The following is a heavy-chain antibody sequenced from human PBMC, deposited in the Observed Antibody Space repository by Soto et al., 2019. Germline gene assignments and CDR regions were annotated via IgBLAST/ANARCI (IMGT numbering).Heavy chain of an antibody. Sequence: SETLSLTCAVYGGSFSGYYWSWIRQPPGKGLEWIGEINHSGSTNYNPSLKSRVTISVDTSKNQFSLKLSSVTAADTAVYYCARGRPHRITMVRGVITPTAFDIWGQGTMVTVSS. CDR2: INHSGST. D-gene: IGHD3-10*01. J-gene: IGHJ3*02. CDR1: GGSFSGYY. CDR3: ARGRPHRITMVRGVITPTAFDI. V-gene: IGHV4-34*01.